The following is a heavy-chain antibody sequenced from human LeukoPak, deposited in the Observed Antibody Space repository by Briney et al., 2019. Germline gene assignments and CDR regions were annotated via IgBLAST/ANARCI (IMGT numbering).Heavy chain of an antibody. Sequence: LRLSCVAAGFTFSTYEMNWVRQPPGKGLEWIGDINHSGSSNHNPSLKSRVTISVDTSKNQFSLKLSPMTAADTAVYYCARGRPRGEPHYMDVWSKGTTVTVSS. V-gene: IGHV4-34*01. CDR2: INHSGSS. CDR1: GFTFSTYE. D-gene: IGHD3-10*01. CDR3: ARGRPRGEPHYMDV. J-gene: IGHJ6*03.